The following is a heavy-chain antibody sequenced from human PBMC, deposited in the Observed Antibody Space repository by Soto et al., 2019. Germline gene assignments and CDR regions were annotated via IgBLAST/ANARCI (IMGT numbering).Heavy chain of an antibody. V-gene: IGHV1-8*02. Sequence: ASVKVSCKASGGAFSSYTISWVRQATGQGLEWMGRMNPNRGKTGYAQKFQGRVTMTRNTSISTAYMELSSLRSEDTAVYYCARELAYMAVWGKGTTVTVSS. J-gene: IGHJ6*03. CDR1: GGAFSSYT. CDR3: ARELAYMAV. CDR2: MNPNRGKT.